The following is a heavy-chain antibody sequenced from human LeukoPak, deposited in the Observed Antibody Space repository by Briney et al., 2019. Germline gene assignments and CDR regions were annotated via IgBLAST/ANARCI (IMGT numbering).Heavy chain of an antibody. CDR1: GGSISSYY. D-gene: IGHD3-10*01. Sequence: SETLSLTCTVSGGSISSYYLSWMRQPPGKGLEWIGYIYYSGSTNYNPSLKRRVSTSVDTSKNQFSLMLSSVTAADTAVYYCCAGYYGSGSYYPLSFWGQGTLVTVSS. CDR2: IYYSGST. J-gene: IGHJ4*02. CDR3: CAGYYGSGSYYPLSF. V-gene: IGHV4-59*08.